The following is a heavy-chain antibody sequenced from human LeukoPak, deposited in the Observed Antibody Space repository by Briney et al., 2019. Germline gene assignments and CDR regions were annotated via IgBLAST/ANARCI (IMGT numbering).Heavy chain of an antibody. D-gene: IGHD3-9*01. CDR3: ARDREGFDWSPNYGMDV. V-gene: IGHV4-59*01. J-gene: IGHJ6*02. CDR2: IYYSGST. CDR1: GGSISSYY. Sequence: SETLSLTCTVSGGSISSYYWSWIRQPPGKGLEWIGYIYYSGSTNYNPSLKSRVTISVDTSKNQFSLKLSSVTAADTAVYYCARDREGFDWSPNYGMDVWGQGTTVTVSS.